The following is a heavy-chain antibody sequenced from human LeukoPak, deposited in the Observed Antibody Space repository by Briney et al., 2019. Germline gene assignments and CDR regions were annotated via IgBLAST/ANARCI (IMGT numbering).Heavy chain of an antibody. V-gene: IGHV1-18*01. CDR3: ARDRAAAGTEDWFDP. D-gene: IGHD6-13*01. J-gene: IGHJ5*02. CDR2: ITAYNGNT. CDR1: GYTFTSFG. Sequence: ASLKFACKAPGYTFTSFGISWVRHDHEQGLEWLGSITAYNGNTNYAQKRQGRVTMTTDTSTSTAYMELRSLRSDDTAVYYCARDRAAAGTEDWFDPWGQGTLVTVSS.